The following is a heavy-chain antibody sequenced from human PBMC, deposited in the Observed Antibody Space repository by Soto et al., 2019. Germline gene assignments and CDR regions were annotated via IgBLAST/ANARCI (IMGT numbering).Heavy chain of an antibody. V-gene: IGHV4-39*01. CDR1: GGSISSSSYY. D-gene: IGHD3-10*01. CDR2: IYYSGST. Sequence: SETLSLTCTVSGGSISSSSYYWGWIRQPPGKGLEWIGSIYYSGSTYYNPSLKSRVTISVDTSKNQFSLKPSSVTAADAAVYYCARLYYGSGSGFDYWGQGTLVTVSS. CDR3: ARLYYGSGSGFDY. J-gene: IGHJ4*02.